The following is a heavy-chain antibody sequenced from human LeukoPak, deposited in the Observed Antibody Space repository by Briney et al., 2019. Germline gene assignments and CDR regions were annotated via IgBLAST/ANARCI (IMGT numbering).Heavy chain of an antibody. J-gene: IGHJ6*04. Sequence: ASETLSLTCAVYGGSFSGYYWSWIRQPPGKGLEWIGEINHSGSTNYNPSLKSRVTISVDTSKNQFSLKLSSVTAADTAVYYCAKAGYVWGSYPMDVWGKGTTVTVSS. D-gene: IGHD3-16*02. CDR1: GGSFSGYY. CDR2: INHSGST. CDR3: AKAGYVWGSYPMDV. V-gene: IGHV4-34*01.